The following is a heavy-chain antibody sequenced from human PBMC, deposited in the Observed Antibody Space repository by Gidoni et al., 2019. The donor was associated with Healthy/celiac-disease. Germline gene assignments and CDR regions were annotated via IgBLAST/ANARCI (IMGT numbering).Heavy chain of an antibody. J-gene: IGHJ4*02. V-gene: IGHV3-23*01. CDR2: ISGSGGST. CDR3: AKDEGYSSSWYFDY. Sequence: EVQLLESGGGLVQPGGALRPSCAGSGVTVSSYAMSWVRPAPGKGLEWVSAISGSGGSTYYADSVKGRFTISRDNSKNTLYLQMNSLRAEDTAVYYCAKDEGYSSSWYFDYWGQGTLVTVSS. CDR1: GVTVSSYA. D-gene: IGHD6-13*01.